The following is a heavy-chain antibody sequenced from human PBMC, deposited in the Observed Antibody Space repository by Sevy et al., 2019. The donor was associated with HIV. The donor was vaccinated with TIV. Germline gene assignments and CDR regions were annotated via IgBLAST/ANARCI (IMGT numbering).Heavy chain of an antibody. Sequence: SETLSLTCTVSGGSISSSSYYWGWIRQPPGKGLEWIGSIYYSGSTYYNPSLRRRATISVDTSKNQFSLKLSSVTAADTAVYYCARPFPYGSGSYEVGGMDVWGQGTTVTVSS. CDR1: GGSISSSSYY. J-gene: IGHJ6*02. CDR3: ARPFPYGSGSYEVGGMDV. CDR2: IYYSGST. V-gene: IGHV4-39*01. D-gene: IGHD3-10*01.